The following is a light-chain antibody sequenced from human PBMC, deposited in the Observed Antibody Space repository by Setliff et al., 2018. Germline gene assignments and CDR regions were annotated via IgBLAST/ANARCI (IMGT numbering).Light chain of an antibody. J-gene: IGLJ3*02. CDR1: SSDIGAYNF. CDR3: CSYVTGGTLA. V-gene: IGLV2-8*01. CDR2: EVN. Sequence: QSALTQPPSASGSPGQSVTISCTGTSSDIGAYNFVSWYQHHPGKAPKLMVYEVNNRPSGVSNRFSGSKSGNTASLTISGLQAEDEGDYYCCSYVTGGTLAFGGGTKVTVL.